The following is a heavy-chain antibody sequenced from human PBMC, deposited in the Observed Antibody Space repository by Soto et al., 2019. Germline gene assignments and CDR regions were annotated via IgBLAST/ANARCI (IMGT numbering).Heavy chain of an antibody. CDR1: GFTFSSYA. V-gene: IGHV3-23*01. Sequence: EVQLLESGGGLVQPGGSLRLSCAASGFTFSSYAMSWVRQAPGKGLEWVSAISGSGGSTYYADSVKGRFTISRDNSKNPLYLQMNSLRAEDTAVYYCAKHDSSGYQTYYYYYGMDVWGQGTTVTVSS. J-gene: IGHJ6*02. D-gene: IGHD3-22*01. CDR3: AKHDSSGYQTYYYYYGMDV. CDR2: ISGSGGST.